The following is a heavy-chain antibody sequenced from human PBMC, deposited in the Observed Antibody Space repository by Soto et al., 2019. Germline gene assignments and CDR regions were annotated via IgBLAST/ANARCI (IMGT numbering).Heavy chain of an antibody. CDR1: AFTFRNYW. Sequence: EVQLVESGGGLVQPGGSLRLSCAASAFTFRNYWMSWVRQAPGKGLECVDKIKEDGSEKYYVDSVKGRFTISRDNAKNSVYLQMNSLTAEDTAVYYCARASSSTSGAIDYWGQGTLVTVSS. CDR3: ARASSSTSGAIDY. J-gene: IGHJ4*02. CDR2: IKEDGSEK. V-gene: IGHV3-7*04. D-gene: IGHD2-2*01.